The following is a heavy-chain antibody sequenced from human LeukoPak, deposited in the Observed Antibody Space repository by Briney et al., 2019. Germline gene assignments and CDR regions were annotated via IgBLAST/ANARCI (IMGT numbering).Heavy chain of an antibody. CDR1: GFIFRNYA. Sequence: GGSLRLSCVGSGFIFRNYAMHWVRQAPGKGLEWVAIISYDGNSKYYADSVKGRFTVSRDNSKNTMFLQMNSLRSEDTAVYFCARNQDEYFYDSSGYYPWGQGTLVTVSS. CDR3: ARNQDEYFYDSSGYYP. J-gene: IGHJ5*02. D-gene: IGHD3-22*01. V-gene: IGHV3-30-3*01. CDR2: ISYDGNSK.